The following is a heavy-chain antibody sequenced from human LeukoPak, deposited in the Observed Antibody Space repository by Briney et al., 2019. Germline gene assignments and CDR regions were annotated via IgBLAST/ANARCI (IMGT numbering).Heavy chain of an antibody. V-gene: IGHV1-2*02. J-gene: IGHJ3*02. D-gene: IGHD2-2*02. CDR2: INPNSGGT. CDR1: GYTFTGYY. CDR3: ARVSRGYCSSTSCYTDAFDI. Sequence: ASVKVSCKASGYTFTGYYMHWVRQAPGQGLEWMGWINPNSGGTNYAQKFQGRVTMTRHTSISTAYMELSRLRSDDTAVYYCARVSRGYCSSTSCYTDAFDIWGQGTMVTVSS.